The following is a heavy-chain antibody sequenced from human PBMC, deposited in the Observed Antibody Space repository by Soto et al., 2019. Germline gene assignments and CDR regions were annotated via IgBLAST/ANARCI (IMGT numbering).Heavy chain of an antibody. CDR2: ISYDGNQE. V-gene: IGHV3-30*18. J-gene: IGHJ3*02. D-gene: IGHD6-13*01. CDR1: ELTFSGHA. CDR3: AKGYIAAPGVVDAFDI. Sequence: PGGSLRLSCAASELTFSGHAMHWVRQAPGKGLEWVATISYDGNQEYYADSVKGRFTISRDNLQMNSLRTEDTAVYYCAKGYIAAPGVVDAFDIWGQGTMVTVS.